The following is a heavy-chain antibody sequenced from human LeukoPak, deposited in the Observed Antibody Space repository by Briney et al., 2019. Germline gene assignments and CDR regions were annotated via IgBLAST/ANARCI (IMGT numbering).Heavy chain of an antibody. CDR3: ARRDEVGAIDFDY. V-gene: IGHV3-48*02. D-gene: IGHD1-26*01. CDR1: GFTFSSYS. J-gene: IGHJ4*02. Sequence: PGGSLRLSCAASGFTFSSYSMNWVRQAPGKGLEWVSYISSSSSTIYYADSVKGRFTISRNKAKNSLYLQMNSLRDEDTAVYYCARRDEVGAIDFDYWGQGTLVTVSS. CDR2: ISSSSSTI.